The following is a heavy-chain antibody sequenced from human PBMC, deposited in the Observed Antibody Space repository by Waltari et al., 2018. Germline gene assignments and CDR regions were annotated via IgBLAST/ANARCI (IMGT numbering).Heavy chain of an antibody. J-gene: IGHJ4*02. D-gene: IGHD3-10*01. Sequence: QVQLQESGPGLVKPSETLSLTCTVSGGSIRSYYWSWIRQPAGKGLEWIGRIYTSGSTNYNPSLKSRVTMSVDTSKNQFSLKLSSVTAADTAVYYCASTRLITMVRGGFDYWGQGTLVTVSS. CDR2: IYTSGST. V-gene: IGHV4-4*07. CDR1: GGSIRSYY. CDR3: ASTRLITMVRGGFDY.